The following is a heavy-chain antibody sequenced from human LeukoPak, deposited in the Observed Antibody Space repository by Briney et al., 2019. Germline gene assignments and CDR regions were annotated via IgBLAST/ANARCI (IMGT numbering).Heavy chain of an antibody. V-gene: IGHV1-2*02. J-gene: IGHJ4*02. CDR3: AVGYSYGWYYFDY. CDR1: GYTFTGYY. CDR2: INPNSGGT. Sequence: ASVKVSCKASGYTFTGYYMNWVRQPPGQGLDWMGWINPNSGGTNYAQKFQGRVTMTRDTSISTAYMELSRLRSDDTAVYYCAVGYSYGWYYFDYWGQGTLVTVSS. D-gene: IGHD5-18*01.